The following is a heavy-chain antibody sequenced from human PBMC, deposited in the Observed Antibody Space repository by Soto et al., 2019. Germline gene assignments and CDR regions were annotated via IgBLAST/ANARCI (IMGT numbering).Heavy chain of an antibody. CDR1: GFTFSNSA. Sequence: GGSLRLSCAASGFTFSNSAMTWVRQAPGKGLEWVSGMTISGDSTYYADSVKGRFTISRDNSANTLNLQMNSLRPEDTAVYYCAKEIRPNDFWGQGTLVTVSS. V-gene: IGHV3-23*01. CDR2: MTISGDST. CDR3: AKEIRPNDF. J-gene: IGHJ4*02.